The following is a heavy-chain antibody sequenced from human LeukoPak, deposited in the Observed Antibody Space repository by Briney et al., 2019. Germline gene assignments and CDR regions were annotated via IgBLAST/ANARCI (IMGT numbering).Heavy chain of an antibody. V-gene: IGHV3-30-3*01. D-gene: IGHD3-10*01. CDR2: ISYDGSNK. CDR1: GFTFSSYA. J-gene: IGHJ4*02. CDR3: GRGDGSGSYYNVGY. Sequence: GRSLRLSCAASGFTFSSYAMHWVRQAPGKGLEWVAVISYDGSNKYYADSVKGRFTISRDNSKNSLYLQVNSLRAEDTAVYYCGRGDGSGSYYNVGYWGQGTLVTVSS.